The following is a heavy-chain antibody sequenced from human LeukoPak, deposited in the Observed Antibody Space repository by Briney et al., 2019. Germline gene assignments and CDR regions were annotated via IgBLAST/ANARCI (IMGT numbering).Heavy chain of an antibody. CDR2: FDPEDGET. D-gene: IGHD3-3*01. CDR3: ATVGVYYDFWSGYRLNNWFDP. CDR1: GYTLTELS. J-gene: IGHJ5*02. V-gene: IGHV1-24*01. Sequence: EASVKVSCKVSGYTLTELSMHWVRQAPGKVLEWMGGFDPEDGETIYAQKFQDRVTMTEDTSTDTAYMELSSLRSEDTAVYYCATVGVYYDFWSGYRLNNWFDPWGQGTLVTVSS.